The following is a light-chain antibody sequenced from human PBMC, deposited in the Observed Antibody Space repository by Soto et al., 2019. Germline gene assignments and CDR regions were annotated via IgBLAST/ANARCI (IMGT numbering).Light chain of an antibody. CDR1: QSVSSSY. J-gene: IGKJ4*01. CDR2: GAS. V-gene: IGKV3-20*01. CDR3: QQYGSSPPLT. Sequence: EIVLTQSRGTLSLSPGERATLSCRASQSVSSSYLAWYQQKPGQAPRLLIYGASSRATGIPDRFSGSGSGTDFTLTISRPEPDDFAVYYCQQYGSSPPLTFGGGTNVETK.